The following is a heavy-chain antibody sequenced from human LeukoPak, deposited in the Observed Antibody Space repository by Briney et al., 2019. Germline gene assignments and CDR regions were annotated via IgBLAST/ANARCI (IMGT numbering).Heavy chain of an antibody. J-gene: IGHJ3*02. D-gene: IGHD5-12*01. CDR1: GGTFSIYA. Sequence: ASVTLSYKASGGTFSIYAISWVRQAPGQGLEWMGRIIPILGIANYAQKFQGRVTITADKSTSTAYMELSSLRSEDTAVYYCARGRGYSGYDAFDIWGQGTMVTVSS. CDR2: IIPILGIA. V-gene: IGHV1-69*04. CDR3: ARGRGYSGYDAFDI.